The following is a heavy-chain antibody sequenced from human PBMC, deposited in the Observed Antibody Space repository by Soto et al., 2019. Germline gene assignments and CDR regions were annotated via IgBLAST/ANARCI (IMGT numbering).Heavy chain of an antibody. CDR3: ARRLGAAGDYFYGLDV. V-gene: IGHV1-2*04. J-gene: IGHJ6*02. D-gene: IGHD6-25*01. Sequence: ASVKVSCKASGYTFTEYYIHWVRQAPGRGLEWMGWISPNSGRTKSAQKLQGWVTMTEDTSIATVYMELNGLKSDDTAIYFCARRLGAAGDYFYGLDVWGQGTAVTVSS. CDR1: GYTFTEYY. CDR2: ISPNSGRT.